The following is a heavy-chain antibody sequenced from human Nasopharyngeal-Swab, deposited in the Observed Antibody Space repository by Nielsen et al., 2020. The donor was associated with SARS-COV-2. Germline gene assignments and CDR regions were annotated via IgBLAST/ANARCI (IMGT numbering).Heavy chain of an antibody. V-gene: IGHV3-74*01. CDR1: GFTLSSYW. D-gene: IGHD6-19*01. Sequence: GGSLRLSCAASGFTLSSYWMHWVRQAPGKGLVWVSRISGDGSNTFYADSVKGRFTISRDNAKNTLYLQMNSLRAEDTAVYYCARVGGSSGWYYFDYWGQGTLVTVSS. J-gene: IGHJ4*02. CDR3: ARVGGSSGWYYFDY. CDR2: ISGDGSNT.